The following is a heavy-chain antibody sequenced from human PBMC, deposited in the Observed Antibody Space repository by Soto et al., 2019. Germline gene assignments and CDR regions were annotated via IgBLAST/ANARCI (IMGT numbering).Heavy chain of an antibody. CDR2: IYDSGST. CDR3: AGRSGEGWFDP. CDR1: GGSVSSGSHY. J-gene: IGHJ5*02. D-gene: IGHD2-15*01. V-gene: IGHV4-61*01. Sequence: QVQLQESGPGLVKPSETLSLSCSVSGGSVSSGSHYWSWIRQPPGKGLEWIGFIYDSGSTHYNPSLKSRVPITLNTSKNQFSLKLSSVTAADTAVYYCAGRSGEGWFDPWGQGTLVTVSS.